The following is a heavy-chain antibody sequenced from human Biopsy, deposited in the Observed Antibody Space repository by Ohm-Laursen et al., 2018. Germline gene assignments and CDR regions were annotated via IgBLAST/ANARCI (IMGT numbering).Heavy chain of an antibody. J-gene: IGHJ4*02. D-gene: IGHD5-24*01. Sequence: SVKVSCKASGGPFNNHAFSWVRQAPGQGLEWLGRIVPILGTVNYAQRFQGRVALTADKSTGTAHMELNRLISDGTAVYYCATDADGYYTEFDFWGQGTLITVSS. CDR2: IVPILGTV. CDR1: GGPFNNHA. V-gene: IGHV1-69*04. CDR3: ATDADGYYTEFDF.